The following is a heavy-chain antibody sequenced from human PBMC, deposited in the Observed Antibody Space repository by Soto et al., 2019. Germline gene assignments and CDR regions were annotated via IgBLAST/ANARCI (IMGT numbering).Heavy chain of an antibody. V-gene: IGHV3-7*01. CDR1: GFTFSNHW. CDR3: ARIGREFGGSVY. J-gene: IGHJ4*02. Sequence: EVQLVESGGTLVQPGGSLRLSCAASGFTFSNHWMTWVRQAPGKGLEWVASISEDGTEKHYGDSVRGRFTVSRDNVANSLYLQMTRVSAEDTATYKCARIGREFGGSVYWSQGTLVTGTS. D-gene: IGHD3-10*01. CDR2: ISEDGTEK.